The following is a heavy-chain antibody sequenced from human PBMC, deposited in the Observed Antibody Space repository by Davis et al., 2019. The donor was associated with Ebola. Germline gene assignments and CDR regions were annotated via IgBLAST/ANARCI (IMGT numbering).Heavy chain of an antibody. Sequence: SETLSLTCAVYGGSFSGYYWSWIRQPPGKGLEWIGEINHSGSTNYNPSLKSRVTISVDTSKNQFSLKLSSVTAADTAVYYCARQVVEFGYGMDVWGQGTTVTVSS. CDR3: ARQVVEFGYGMDV. CDR1: GGSFSGYY. D-gene: IGHD3-10*01. CDR2: INHSGST. V-gene: IGHV4-34*01. J-gene: IGHJ6*02.